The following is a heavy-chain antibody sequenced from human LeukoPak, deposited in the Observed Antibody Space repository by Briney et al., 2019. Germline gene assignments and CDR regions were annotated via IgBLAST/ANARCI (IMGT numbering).Heavy chain of an antibody. J-gene: IGHJ3*02. CDR1: GFTFSNYW. CDR3: ARAVSITGTISGAFDI. Sequence: GGSLRLSCAASGFTFSNYWMHWVRQDPGKGLVWVSYINPDGSNTNYADSVKGRFTISRDNAKNSLYLQMNSLRAEDTALYYCARAVSITGTISGAFDIWGQGTMVTVSS. V-gene: IGHV3-74*01. D-gene: IGHD1-7*01. CDR2: INPDGSNT.